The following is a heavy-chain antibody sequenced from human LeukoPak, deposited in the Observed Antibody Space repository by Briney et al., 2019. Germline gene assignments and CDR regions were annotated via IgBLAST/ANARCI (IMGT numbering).Heavy chain of an antibody. CDR3: ARRSWSYSGSRRFDP. D-gene: IGHD1-26*01. CDR1: GGSFSGYY. V-gene: IGHV4-34*01. CDR2: INHSGST. Sequence: SETLSLTCAVYGGSFSGYYWSWIRQPPGKGLEWIGEINHSGSTNYNPSLKSRVTISVDTSKNQFSLKLSSVTAADTAVYYCARRSWSYSGSRRFDPWGQGTLVTVSS. J-gene: IGHJ5*02.